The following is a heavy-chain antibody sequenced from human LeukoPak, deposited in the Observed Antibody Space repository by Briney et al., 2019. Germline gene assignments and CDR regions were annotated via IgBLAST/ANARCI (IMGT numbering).Heavy chain of an antibody. D-gene: IGHD2-21*02. CDR2: IYYSGST. V-gene: IGHV4-30-4*08. CDR1: GGSISSGDYY. Sequence: PSQTLSLTCTVSGGSISSGDYYWSWIRQPPGKGLEWIGYIYYSGSTYYNPSLKSRVTISVDTSNNQFSLKLSSVTAADTAVYYCARVRGVTDWFDPWGQGTLVTVSS. CDR3: ARVRGVTDWFDP. J-gene: IGHJ5*02.